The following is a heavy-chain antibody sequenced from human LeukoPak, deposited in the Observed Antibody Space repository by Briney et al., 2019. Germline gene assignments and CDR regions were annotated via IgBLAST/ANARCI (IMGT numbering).Heavy chain of an antibody. J-gene: IGHJ4*02. V-gene: IGHV3-7*01. CDR1: GFTFSSYW. D-gene: IGHD3-22*01. Sequence: GGSLRLSCAASGFTFSSYWMSWVRQAPGKGLEWVANIKQDGSEKYYVDSVKGRFTISRDNAKNSLYLQMNSLRAEDTAAYYCARVEGYYDSSGYYDYWGQGTLVTVSS. CDR3: ARVEGYYDSSGYYDY. CDR2: IKQDGSEK.